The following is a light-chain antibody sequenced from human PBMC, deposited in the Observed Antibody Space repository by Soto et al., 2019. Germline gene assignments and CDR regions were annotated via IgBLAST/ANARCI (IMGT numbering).Light chain of an antibody. Sequence: DIQMTQSPPSLSAAVGDSVTITCQATQNIKNYLNWYQHKPGKAPKLLIYDGSTLETGVPSRFSGSGSGTDFSFIITDLQSEDAATYYCQQYEYVPLTFGGGTKVEIK. CDR2: DGS. V-gene: IGKV1-33*01. CDR1: QNIKNY. J-gene: IGKJ4*01. CDR3: QQYEYVPLT.